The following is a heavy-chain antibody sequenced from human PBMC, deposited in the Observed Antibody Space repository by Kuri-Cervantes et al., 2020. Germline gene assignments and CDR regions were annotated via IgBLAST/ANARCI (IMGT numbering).Heavy chain of an antibody. D-gene: IGHD6-19*01. CDR1: GFTFSSYG. Sequence: GGSLRLSCAASGFTFSSYGMHWVRQAPGKGLEWVAVIWYDGSNKHYADSVKGRFTISRDNSKNTLYLQMNSLRAEDTAVYYCAREGIAVAGYYFDYWGQGTLVTVSS. CDR2: IWYDGSNK. V-gene: IGHV3-33*01. CDR3: AREGIAVAGYYFDY. J-gene: IGHJ4*02.